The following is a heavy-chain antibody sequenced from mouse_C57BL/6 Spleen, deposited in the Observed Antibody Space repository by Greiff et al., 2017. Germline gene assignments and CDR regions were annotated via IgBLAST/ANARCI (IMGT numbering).Heavy chain of an antibody. D-gene: IGHD2-4*01. CDR3: ASVYDYSWFAY. CDR2: ISSGSSTI. CDR1: GFTFSDYG. J-gene: IGHJ3*01. V-gene: IGHV5-17*01. Sequence: DVMLVESGGGLVKPGGSLKLSCAASGFTFSDYGMHWVRQAPEKGLEWVAYISSGSSTIYYADTVKGRFTISRDNAKNTLFLQMTSLRSEDTAMYYCASVYDYSWFAYWGQGTLVTVSA.